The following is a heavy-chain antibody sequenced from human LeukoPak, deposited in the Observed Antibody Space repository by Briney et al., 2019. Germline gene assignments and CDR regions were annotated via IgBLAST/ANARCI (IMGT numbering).Heavy chain of an antibody. CDR2: IYPGDSAT. CDR3: ARRCVGVTGSGWYGLY. V-gene: IGHV5-51*01. CDR1: GYSFTSGW. J-gene: IGHJ4*02. D-gene: IGHD6-19*01. Sequence: GESLKISCKASGYSFTSGWIGWVRQMPGKGLEWMGIIYPGDSATRYSPSFQGQVTISADKSISTAFLQWSSLKASDTAIYYCARRCVGVTGSGWYGLYWGQGALVTVSS.